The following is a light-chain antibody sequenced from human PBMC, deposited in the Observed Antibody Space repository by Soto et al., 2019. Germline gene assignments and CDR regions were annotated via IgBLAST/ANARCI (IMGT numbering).Light chain of an antibody. CDR2: HAS. V-gene: IGKV3-15*01. CDR3: QQYNKWPLT. Sequence: EIVMTQSPATLSVSPGERATLSCRASQSVSNNLAWYQQKPGQAPRLLIYHASTRATGIPARVSGSGSGTEFTLTISSLKSEDVAVYYCQQYNKWPLTFGGGTKVEIK. CDR1: QSVSNN. J-gene: IGKJ4*01.